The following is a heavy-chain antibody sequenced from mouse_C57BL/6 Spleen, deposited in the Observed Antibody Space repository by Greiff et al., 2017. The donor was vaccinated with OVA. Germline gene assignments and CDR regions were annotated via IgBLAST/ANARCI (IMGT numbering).Heavy chain of an antibody. CDR1: GYTFTSYW. CDR3: ARLYDGYYEGAMDY. V-gene: IGHV1-52*01. J-gene: IGHJ4*01. Sequence: VQLQQPGAELVRPGSSVKLSCKASGYTFTSYWMHWVKQRPIQGLEWIGNIDPSDSETHYNQKFKDKATLTVDKSSSTAYMQLSSLTSEDSAVYYCARLYDGYYEGAMDYWGQGTSVTVSS. D-gene: IGHD2-3*01. CDR2: IDPSDSET.